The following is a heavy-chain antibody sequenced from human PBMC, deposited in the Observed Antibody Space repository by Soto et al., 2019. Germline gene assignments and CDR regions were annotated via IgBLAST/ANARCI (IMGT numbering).Heavy chain of an antibody. J-gene: IGHJ5*02. CDR2: IYYSGST. V-gene: IGHV4-31*03. D-gene: IGHD6-6*01. Sequence: SETLSLTCTVSGGSISSGGYYWSWIRQHPGKGLEWIGYIYYSGSTYYNPSLKSRVTISVDTSKNQFSLKLSSVTAADTAVYYCARVGSRAASPLWFDPRGQATVVTLSS. CDR1: GGSISSGGYY. CDR3: ARVGSRAASPLWFDP.